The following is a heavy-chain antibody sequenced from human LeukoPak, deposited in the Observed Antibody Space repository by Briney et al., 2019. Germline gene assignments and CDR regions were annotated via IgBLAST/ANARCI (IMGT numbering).Heavy chain of an antibody. CDR1: GFTFSSYA. J-gene: IGHJ5*02. CDR2: IRGSVGTT. CDR3: ARANNYAGSSGWCNWFDP. Sequence: GGSLRLFCAASGFTFSSYAMNWVRQALGKGLDMVSSIRGSVGTTHYADSVTGRFTISRDISKSTLYLQMNSLRVEDTAVYYCARANNYAGSSGWCNWFDPWGQGTLVTVSS. V-gene: IGHV3-23*01. D-gene: IGHD6-19*01.